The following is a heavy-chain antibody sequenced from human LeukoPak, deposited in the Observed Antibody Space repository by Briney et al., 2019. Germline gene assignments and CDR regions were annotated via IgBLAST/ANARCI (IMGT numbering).Heavy chain of an antibody. J-gene: IGHJ4*01. Sequence: GGSLRLSCAASALTFSGNWMSWVRQAPGKGLEWVGFIRSKAYGGTTEFAASVKGRFTISRDDSKSIAYLQMNSLKTEDTVVYNCARALGIAYWGHGTLVTVSS. CDR2: IRSKAYGGTT. CDR1: ALTFSGNW. CDR3: ARALGIAY. D-gene: IGHD3-3*02. V-gene: IGHV3-49*04.